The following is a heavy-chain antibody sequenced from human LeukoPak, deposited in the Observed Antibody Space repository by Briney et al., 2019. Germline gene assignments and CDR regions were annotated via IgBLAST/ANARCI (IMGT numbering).Heavy chain of an antibody. CDR3: ARDGQSYYDFWSGYIQIDY. CDR1: GGSISSYY. D-gene: IGHD3-3*01. J-gene: IGHJ4*02. Sequence: SETLSLTCTVSGGSISSYYWSWIRQPPGKGLEWIGYIYYSGSTNYNPSLKSRVTISVDTSNNQFSLQLSSVTAADTAVYYCARDGQSYYDFWSGYIQIDYWGQGTLVTVSS. CDR2: IYYSGST. V-gene: IGHV4-59*12.